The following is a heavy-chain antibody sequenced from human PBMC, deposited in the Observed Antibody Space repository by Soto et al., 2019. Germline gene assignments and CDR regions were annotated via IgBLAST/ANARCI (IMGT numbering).Heavy chain of an antibody. J-gene: IGHJ4*02. CDR2: ISAYNGNT. V-gene: IGHV1-18*01. CDR3: ARDWSGY. CDR1: GYAFNSYG. Sequence: ASAKLSCKASGYAFNSYGISWVRHEHGQGLEWMGWISAYNGNTNYAQKLQGRVTMTTDTSTSTAYMELRSLRSDDTAVYYCARDWSGYWGQGTLVTVSS.